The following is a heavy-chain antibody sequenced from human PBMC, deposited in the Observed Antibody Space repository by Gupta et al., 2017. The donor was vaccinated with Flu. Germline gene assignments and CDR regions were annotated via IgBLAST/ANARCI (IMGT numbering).Heavy chain of an antibody. CDR1: GDYY. CDR3: ARSKWELLDYYMDV. Sequence: GDYYWSWIRQPPGKGLEWIGYIYYSGSTYYNPSLKSRVTISVDTSKNQFSLKLSSVTAADTAVYYCARSKWELLDYYMDVWGKGTTVTVSS. V-gene: IGHV4-30-4*01. J-gene: IGHJ6*03. CDR2: IYYSGST. D-gene: IGHD1-26*01.